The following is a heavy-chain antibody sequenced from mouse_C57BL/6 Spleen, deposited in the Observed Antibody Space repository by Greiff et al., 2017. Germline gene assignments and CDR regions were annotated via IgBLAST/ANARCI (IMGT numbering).Heavy chain of an antibody. CDR1: GYAFSSSW. Sequence: VQLKESGPELVKPGASVKISCKASGYAFSSSWMNWVKQRPGKGLEWIGRIYPGDGDTNYNGKFKGKATLTADKSSSTAYMQLSSLTSEDSAVYFCASRRYCGDYWGQGTTLTVSS. V-gene: IGHV1-82*01. J-gene: IGHJ2*01. D-gene: IGHD2-14*01. CDR3: ASRRYCGDY. CDR2: IYPGDGDT.